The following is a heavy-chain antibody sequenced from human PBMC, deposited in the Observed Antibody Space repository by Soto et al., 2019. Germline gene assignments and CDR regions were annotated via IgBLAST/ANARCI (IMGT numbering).Heavy chain of an antibody. CDR1: GYTFTSYY. J-gene: IGHJ4*02. CDR3: ARPPSPGCINAVCYPLDY. D-gene: IGHD2-8*01. Sequence: QVQLVQSGAEVKKPGASVKISCKASGYTFTSYYMHWVRQAPGQGLEWMGIINPSGGSTNYAQKLQGRVAMTRDTSTSTVYMELNSLRSEDPAVYYCARPPSPGCINAVCYPLDYWGQGTLVPVSS. CDR2: INPSGGST. V-gene: IGHV1-46*01.